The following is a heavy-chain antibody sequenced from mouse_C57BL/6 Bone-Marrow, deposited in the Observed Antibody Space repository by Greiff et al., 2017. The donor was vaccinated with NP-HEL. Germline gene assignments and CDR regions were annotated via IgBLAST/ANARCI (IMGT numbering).Heavy chain of an antibody. Sequence: QVQLQQPGAELVKPGASVKLSCKASGYTFTSYWMHWVKQRPGQGLEWIGMIHPNSGSTNYNEKFKSKATLTVDKSSSTAYMQLSSLTSDDSAFYCCAVIYDGYYQFAYWGQGTLVTVSA. J-gene: IGHJ3*01. D-gene: IGHD2-3*01. CDR2: IHPNSGST. CDR1: GYTFTSYW. CDR3: AVIYDGYYQFAY. V-gene: IGHV1-64*01.